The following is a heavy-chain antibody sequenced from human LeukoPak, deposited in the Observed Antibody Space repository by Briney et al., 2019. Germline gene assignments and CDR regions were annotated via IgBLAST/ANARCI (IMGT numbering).Heavy chain of an antibody. CDR2: IYTSGST. D-gene: IGHD6-19*01. CDR3: ARSLSSGWFPFDY. V-gene: IGHV4-61*02. Sequence: SETLSLTCTVSGGSISSSTYYWGWIRQPAGKGLEWIGRIYTSGSTNYNPSPKSRVTMSVDTSKNQFSLKQNSVTAADTAVYYCARSLSSGWFPFDYWGQGTLVTVSS. J-gene: IGHJ4*02. CDR1: GGSISSSTYY.